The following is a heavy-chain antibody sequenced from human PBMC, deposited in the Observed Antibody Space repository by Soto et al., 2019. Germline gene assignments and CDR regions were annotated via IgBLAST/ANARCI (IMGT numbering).Heavy chain of an antibody. CDR1: GFTFSNAW. J-gene: IGHJ6*02. Sequence: GGSLRLSCAASGFTFSNAWMNWVRQAPGKGLEWVGRIKSKTDGGTTDYAAPVKGRFTISRDDSKNTLYLQMNSLKTEDTAVYYCTTQGGVTMVRGVTLYYYYYYGMDVWGQGTTVTVSS. V-gene: IGHV3-15*07. D-gene: IGHD3-10*01. CDR3: TTQGGVTMVRGVTLYYYYYYGMDV. CDR2: IKSKTDGGTT.